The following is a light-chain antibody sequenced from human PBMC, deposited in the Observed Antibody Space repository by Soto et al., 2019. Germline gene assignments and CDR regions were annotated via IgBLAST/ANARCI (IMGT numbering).Light chain of an antibody. CDR1: QSVSSR. Sequence: EIVITQSPGTQSLSPGERATLSCRASQSVSSRLAWYQQKPGQAPRLLISGASSRATGIPDRFSGSGSGTDFTLTINRLEPEDFALYYCQDYVERSPITFGQAPRLEIK. V-gene: IGKV3-20*01. J-gene: IGKJ5*01. CDR3: QDYVERSPIT. CDR2: GAS.